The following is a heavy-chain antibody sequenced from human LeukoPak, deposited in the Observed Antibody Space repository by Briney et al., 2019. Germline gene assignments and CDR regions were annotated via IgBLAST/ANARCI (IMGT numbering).Heavy chain of an antibody. J-gene: IGHJ4*02. CDR2: IYYSGST. V-gene: IGHV4-59*01. CDR3: AREWDSQGFDY. D-gene: IGHD1-26*01. Sequence: SETLSLTCTVPGGSISSYYWSWIRQPPGKGLEWIGYIYYSGSTNYNPSLKSRVTISVDTSKNQFSLKLSSVTAADTAVYYCAREWDSQGFDYWGQGTLVTVSS. CDR1: GGSISSYY.